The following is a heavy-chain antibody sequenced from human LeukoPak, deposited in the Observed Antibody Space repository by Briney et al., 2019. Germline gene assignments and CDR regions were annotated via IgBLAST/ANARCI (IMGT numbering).Heavy chain of an antibody. CDR1: GGSISSYY. CDR3: ARHKKGVDTALYFDY. Sequence: PSETLSLTCTVSGGSISSYYWSWIRQPAGKGLEWIGRIYTSGSTNYNPSLKSRVAMSVDTSKNQFSLKLSSVTAADTAVYYCARHKKGVDTALYFDYWGQGTLVTVSS. CDR2: IYTSGST. D-gene: IGHD5-18*01. V-gene: IGHV4-4*07. J-gene: IGHJ4*02.